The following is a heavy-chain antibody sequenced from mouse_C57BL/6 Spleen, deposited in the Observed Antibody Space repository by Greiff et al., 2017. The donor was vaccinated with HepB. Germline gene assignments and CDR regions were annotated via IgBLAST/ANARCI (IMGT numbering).Heavy chain of an antibody. D-gene: IGHD1-1*01. CDR3: ARGAPVVAEDFDY. J-gene: IGHJ2*01. V-gene: IGHV1-52*01. Sequence: QVQLQQPGAELVRSGSSVKLSCKASGYTFTSYWMHWVKQRPIQGLEWIGNIDPSDSETHYNQKFKDKATLPVDKSSSTAYMQLSSLTSEDSAVYYCARGAPVVAEDFDYWGQGTTLTVSS. CDR2: IDPSDSET. CDR1: GYTFTSYW.